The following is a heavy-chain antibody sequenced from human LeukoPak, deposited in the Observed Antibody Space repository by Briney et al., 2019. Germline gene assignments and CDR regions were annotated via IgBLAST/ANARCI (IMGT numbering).Heavy chain of an antibody. V-gene: IGHV1-18*01. CDR1: GYTFTSYG. CDR3: ARLGRDDSLEDYYGMDV. J-gene: IGHJ6*02. Sequence: GASVKVSCKASGYTFTSYGISWVRQAPGQGLEWMGWISAYNGNTNYAQKLQGRVTMATDTSTSTAYMELRSLRSDDTAVYYCARLGRDDSLEDYYGMDVWGQGTTVTVSS. D-gene: IGHD3-22*01. CDR2: ISAYNGNT.